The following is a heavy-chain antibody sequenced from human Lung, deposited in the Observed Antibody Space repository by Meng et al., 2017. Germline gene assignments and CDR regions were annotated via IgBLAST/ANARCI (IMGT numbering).Heavy chain of an antibody. Sequence: QSQLQEAGPGRVKPSEALSLTCSVSGGSISTRGYYWGWIRQPPGKGLEWIGSICHSGFTYYTPSLKSRVAVSLDTSKSQFSLMLTSVTAADTAVYYCVRSSAWVRTGFDPWGQGTLVTVSS. D-gene: IGHD6-19*01. V-gene: IGHV4-39*01. J-gene: IGHJ5*02. CDR3: VRSSAWVRTGFDP. CDR2: ICHSGFT. CDR1: GGSISTRGYY.